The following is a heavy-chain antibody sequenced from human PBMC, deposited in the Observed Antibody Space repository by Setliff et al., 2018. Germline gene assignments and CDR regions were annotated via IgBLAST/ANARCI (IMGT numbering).Heavy chain of an antibody. Sequence: GGSLRLSCAASGFTFADYGMNWVRQAPGKGLEWVSGVEWNGGGTGYADSVKGRFIISRDNAKNTLYLQMNSLRAEDTAVYYCVRDGAGAFDYWGQGALVTVSS. J-gene: IGHJ4*02. D-gene: IGHD1-26*01. CDR2: VEWNGGGT. CDR1: GFTFADYG. CDR3: VRDGAGAFDY. V-gene: IGHV3-20*04.